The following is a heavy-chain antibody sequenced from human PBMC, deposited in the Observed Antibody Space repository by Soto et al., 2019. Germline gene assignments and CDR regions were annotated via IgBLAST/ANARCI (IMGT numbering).Heavy chain of an antibody. CDR2: IYSTDKT. J-gene: IGHJ6*02. CDR1: GGSVSSNSYS. V-gene: IGHV4-39*01. CDR3: ARHPGYCSGGSCNGQYTLDV. D-gene: IGHD2-15*01. Sequence: SETLSLTCTVSGGSVSSNSYSWGWIRQSPGKGLEWIGTIYSTDKTYYNTSLKSRVTISADTSQNQFSLDLTSVTATDTAVYFCARHPGYCSGGSCNGQYTLDVWGQGTTVTVSS.